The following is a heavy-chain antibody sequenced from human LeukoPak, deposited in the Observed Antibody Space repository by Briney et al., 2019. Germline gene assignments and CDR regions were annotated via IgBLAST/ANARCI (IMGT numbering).Heavy chain of an antibody. D-gene: IGHD3-22*01. J-gene: IGHJ3*02. CDR2: ISAYNGNT. V-gene: IGHV1-18*01. CDR1: GYTFTSYG. CDR3: ARDRPKVVTPVAFDI. Sequence: GASVKVPCKASGYTFTSYGISWVRQAPGQGLEWMGWISAYNGNTNYAQKLQGRVTMTTDTSTSTAYMELRSLRSDDTAVYYCARDRPKVVTPVAFDIWGQGTMATVSS.